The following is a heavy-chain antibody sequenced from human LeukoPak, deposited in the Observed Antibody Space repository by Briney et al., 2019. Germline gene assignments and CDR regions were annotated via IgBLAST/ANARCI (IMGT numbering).Heavy chain of an antibody. CDR1: GYTFTSYG. V-gene: IGHV1-18*01. CDR2: ISAYNGNT. Sequence: ASVKVSCKASGYTFTSYGTSWVRQAPGQGLEWMGWISAYNGNTNYAQKLQGRVTMTTDTSTSTAYMELRSLRSDDTAVYYCARVRFSYCSSTSCYYFDYWGQGTLVTVSS. D-gene: IGHD2-2*01. J-gene: IGHJ4*02. CDR3: ARVRFSYCSSTSCYYFDY.